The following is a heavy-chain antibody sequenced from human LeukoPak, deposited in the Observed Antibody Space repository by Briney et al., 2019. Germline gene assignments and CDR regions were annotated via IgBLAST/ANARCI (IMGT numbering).Heavy chain of an antibody. CDR1: DGSITRSSYY. V-gene: IGHV4-39*01. CDR2: IYYSGIA. CDR3: ARLRVTTGFDY. D-gene: IGHD2-21*02. J-gene: IGHJ4*02. Sequence: SETLSLTCTVSDGSITRSSYYWGWIRQTPGEGLDWIGSIYYSGIAYYNPSLQGRVTMSVDTSKNQFSLKLNSVTVADTAVCYCARLRVTTGFDYWDQGIPVTVSS.